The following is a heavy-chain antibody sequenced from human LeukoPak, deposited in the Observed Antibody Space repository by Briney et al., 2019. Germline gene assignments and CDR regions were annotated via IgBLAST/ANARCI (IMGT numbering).Heavy chain of an antibody. J-gene: IGHJ3*02. CDR1: GYTFTSYG. CDR2: ISAYNGNT. CDR3: ARGGYSSSWYALGAFDI. Sequence: ASVKVSCKASGYTFTSYGISWVRQAPGQGLEWMGWISAYNGNTNYAQKLQGRVTMTTDTSTSTAYMELRSLRSDDTAVYYCARGGYSSSWYALGAFDIWGQGTMVTVSS. V-gene: IGHV1-18*01. D-gene: IGHD6-13*01.